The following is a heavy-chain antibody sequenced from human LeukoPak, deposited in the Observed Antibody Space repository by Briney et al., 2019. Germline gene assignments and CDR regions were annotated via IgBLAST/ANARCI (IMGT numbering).Heavy chain of an antibody. Sequence: GGSLRLSCAASGFTFSSYWMSWVRQAPGKGLEWVANIKQDGSEKYYVDSVKGRFTISRDNAKNSLYLRMNSLRAEDTAVYYCAREIIAAAGTDYFDYWGQGTLVTVSS. CDR2: IKQDGSEK. V-gene: IGHV3-7*01. CDR3: AREIIAAAGTDYFDY. D-gene: IGHD6-13*01. J-gene: IGHJ4*02. CDR1: GFTFSSYW.